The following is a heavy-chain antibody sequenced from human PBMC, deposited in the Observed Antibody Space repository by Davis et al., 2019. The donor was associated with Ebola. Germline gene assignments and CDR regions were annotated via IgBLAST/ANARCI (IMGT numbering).Heavy chain of an antibody. V-gene: IGHV3-23*01. Sequence: GESLKISCVASGFVFGNYAMHWVRQAPGKGLEWVSAVGGRGTDTDYAESVKGRFVIPRDTSKRTLFLQMNSLRAEDTAVYYCAKDAVARNGAWDEFDYWGQGTLVTVSS. CDR1: GFVFGNYA. CDR3: AKDAVARNGAWDEFDY. J-gene: IGHJ4*02. CDR2: VGGRGTDT. D-gene: IGHD6-19*01.